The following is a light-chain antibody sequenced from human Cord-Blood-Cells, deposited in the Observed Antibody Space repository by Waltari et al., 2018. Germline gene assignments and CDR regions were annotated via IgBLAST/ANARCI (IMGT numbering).Light chain of an antibody. CDR2: AAS. J-gene: IGKJ2*01. CDR3: QQSYSTPYT. V-gene: IGKV1-39*01. Sequence: DMQMTQFPSSLSASVGDRLSITCSASLSISSYLNWYQQKPGKAPKLRIYAASSLQSGVPSRFSGSGSGTDFSLTISSLQPENFATFYCQQSYSTPYTFGQVTKLKMK. CDR1: LSISSY.